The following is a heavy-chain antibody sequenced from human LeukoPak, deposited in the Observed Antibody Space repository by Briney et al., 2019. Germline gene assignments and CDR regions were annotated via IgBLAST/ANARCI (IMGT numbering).Heavy chain of an antibody. Sequence: PSETLSLTCTVSGGSISSSSYYWGWIRQPPGKGLEWIGSIYYSGSTYYNPSLKSRVTISVDTSKNQFSLKLSSVTAADTAVYYCARVGRGYSGYEPLDYWGQGTLVTVSS. J-gene: IGHJ4*02. CDR3: ARVGRGYSGYEPLDY. CDR2: IYYSGST. CDR1: GGSISSSSYY. D-gene: IGHD5-12*01. V-gene: IGHV4-39*07.